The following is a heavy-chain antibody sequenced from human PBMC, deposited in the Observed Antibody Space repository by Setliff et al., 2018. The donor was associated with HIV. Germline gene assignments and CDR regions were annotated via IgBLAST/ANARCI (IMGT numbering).Heavy chain of an antibody. CDR2: IGGHGSII. Sequence: GGSLRLSCAASGLIFSSYEMNWVRQAPGKGLEWISFIGGHGSIIHYADSVKGRFTISRDNAKDSVYLQMHSLRVEDTAVYYCAAVPWGHSSLIIDHWGQGTPVTVSS. D-gene: IGHD3-16*01. J-gene: IGHJ4*02. CDR3: AAVPWGHSSLIIDH. CDR1: GLIFSSYE. V-gene: IGHV3-48*03.